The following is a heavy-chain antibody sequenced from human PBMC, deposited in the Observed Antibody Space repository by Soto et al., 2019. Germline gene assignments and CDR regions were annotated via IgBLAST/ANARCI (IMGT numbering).Heavy chain of an antibody. CDR2: RWYDGSNK. CDR3: ARVHSSSWLDAFEI. D-gene: IGHD6-13*01. J-gene: IGHJ3*02. Sequence: QVQLVESGGGVVQPGRSLRLSCAASGFTFSSYGMHWVGQAPGKGLEWVAVRWYDGSNKYYADYVKGRFTISRDNSKNTLYLQMNSLRAEDTAVYYCARVHSSSWLDAFEIWGQGTMVTVSA. V-gene: IGHV3-33*01. CDR1: GFTFSSYG.